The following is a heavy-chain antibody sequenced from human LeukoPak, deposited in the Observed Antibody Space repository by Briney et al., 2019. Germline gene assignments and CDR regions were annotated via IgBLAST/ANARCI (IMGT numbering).Heavy chain of an antibody. CDR2: ISAYNGNT. D-gene: IGHD3-10*01. J-gene: IGHJ5*02. V-gene: IGHV1-18*01. Sequence: ASVKVSCTASGYTFTTYGISWVRQAPGQGLEWMGWISAYNGNTNYAQKLQGRVTMTTDTSTSTAYMELRSLRSDDTAVYYCARDPAINMHMFRGVNNWFDPWGQGTLVTVSS. CDR3: ARDPAINMHMFRGVNNWFDP. CDR1: GYTFTTYG.